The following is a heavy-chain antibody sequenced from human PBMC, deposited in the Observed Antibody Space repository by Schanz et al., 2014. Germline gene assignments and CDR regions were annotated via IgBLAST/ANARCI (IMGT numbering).Heavy chain of an antibody. CDR1: GASITTYY. CDR2: ISPRGST. V-gene: IGHV4-4*07. J-gene: IGHJ6*02. CDR3: ARNRPRVLPPYQYYSMDI. D-gene: IGHD3-10*01. Sequence: QVRLQGSGPGLVKPSETLSLTCTVSGASITTYYWSWIRQPAGKGPEWIGLISPRGSTTYNPSLRSRSPMSVDTSNNHFSLKLTSVTAADTAVYYCARNRPRVLPPYQYYSMDIWGQGATVTVSS.